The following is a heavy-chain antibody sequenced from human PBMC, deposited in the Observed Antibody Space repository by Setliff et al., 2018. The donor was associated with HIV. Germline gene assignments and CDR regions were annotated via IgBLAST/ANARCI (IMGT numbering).Heavy chain of an antibody. J-gene: IGHJ4*02. CDR3: ARINSASLSKALDY. D-gene: IGHD1-26*01. CDR1: GFTFSTYW. V-gene: IGHV3-74*01. CDR2: ISPDGSFT. Sequence: PGGSLRLSCAASGFTFSTYWMHWVRQAPGKGLVWVSQISPDGSFTRYADSVKGRFTISRDNAKNTLYLQMNSLRAEDTGVYYCARINSASLSKALDYWGQGTLVTVSS.